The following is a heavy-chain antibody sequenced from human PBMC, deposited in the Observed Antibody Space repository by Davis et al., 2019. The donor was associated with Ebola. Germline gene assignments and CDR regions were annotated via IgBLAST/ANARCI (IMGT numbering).Heavy chain of an antibody. V-gene: IGHV4-39*01. CDR1: GGSISSSSYY. D-gene: IGHD6-13*01. CDR3: ARLSGIRRQLVRNAFDI. J-gene: IGHJ3*02. Sequence: PSETLSLTCTVSGGSISSSSYYWGWIRQPPGKGLEWIGSIYYSGSTYYNPSLKSRVTISVDTSKNQFSLKLSSVTAADTAVYYCARLSGIRRQLVRNAFDIWGQGTMVTVSS. CDR2: IYYSGST.